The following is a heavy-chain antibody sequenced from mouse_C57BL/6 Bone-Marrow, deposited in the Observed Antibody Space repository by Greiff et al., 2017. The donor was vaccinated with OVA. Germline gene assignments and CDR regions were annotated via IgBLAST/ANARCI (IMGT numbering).Heavy chain of an antibody. CDR2: IDPSDSYT. CDR3: ARSLYGSSFYYFDY. J-gene: IGHJ2*01. Sequence: VQLQQSGAELVKPGASVKLSCKASGYTFTSYWMQWVKQRPGQGLEWIGEIDPSDSYTNYNQKFKGKATLTVDTSSSTAYMQLSSLTSEDSAVYYCARSLYGSSFYYFDYWGQGTTLTVSS. CDR1: GYTFTSYW. V-gene: IGHV1-50*01. D-gene: IGHD1-1*01.